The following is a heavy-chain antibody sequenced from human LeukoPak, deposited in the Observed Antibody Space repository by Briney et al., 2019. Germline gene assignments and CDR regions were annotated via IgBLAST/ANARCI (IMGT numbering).Heavy chain of an antibody. CDR3: ARDGVLRYFDYYYYYMDV. J-gene: IGHJ6*03. CDR1: GFTFDDYG. V-gene: IGHV3-20*04. Sequence: GGSLRLSCAASGFTFDDYGMSWVRHAPGKGLEWVSGINWNGGSTGYADSVKGRFTISRDNAKNSLFLQMNSLRAEDTAVYYCARDGVLRYFDYYYYYMDVWGKGTTVTISS. D-gene: IGHD3-9*01. CDR2: INWNGGST.